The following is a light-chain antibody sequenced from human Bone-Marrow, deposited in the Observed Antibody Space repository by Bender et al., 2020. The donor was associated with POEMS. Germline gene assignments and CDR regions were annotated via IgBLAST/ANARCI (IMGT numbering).Light chain of an antibody. Sequence: SYEVTQPPSVSVSPGQTASITCSGDDLGDKYVAWYQQKPGQSLVLVIYQDTKRPSGIPERFSGSNSGNTATLIISRAQAEDEADYYCQVWDSSTLYVFGAGTNVSVL. V-gene: IGLV3-1*01. CDR3: QVWDSSTLYV. J-gene: IGLJ1*01. CDR1: DLGDKY. CDR2: QDT.